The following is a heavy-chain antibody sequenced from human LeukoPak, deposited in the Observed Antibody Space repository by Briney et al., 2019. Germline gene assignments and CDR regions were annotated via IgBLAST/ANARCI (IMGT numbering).Heavy chain of an antibody. V-gene: IGHV2-5*02. D-gene: IGHD1-26*01. CDR3: ARNREWELLPDY. Sequence: ESGPTLVKPTQTLTLACTFSGFSLSTSGVGVGWVRQPPGKALEWLALIYWDDDKRYSPSLESRLSITKDTSKNQVVLTVTNMDPVDTATYYCARNREWELLPDYWGQGTLVTVAS. CDR1: GFSLSTSGVG. CDR2: IYWDDDK. J-gene: IGHJ4*02.